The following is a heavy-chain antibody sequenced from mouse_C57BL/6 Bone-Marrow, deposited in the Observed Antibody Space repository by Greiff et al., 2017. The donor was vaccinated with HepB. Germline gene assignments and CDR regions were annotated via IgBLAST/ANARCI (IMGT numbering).Heavy chain of an antibody. J-gene: IGHJ4*01. Sequence: VQLKQSGPELVKPGASVKIPCKASGYTFTDYNMDWVKQSHGKSLEWIGDINPNNGGTIYNQKFKGKATLTVDKSSSTAYMELRSLTSEDTAVYYCARGDYYGSSYHYAMDYWGQGTSVTVSS. CDR3: ARGDYYGSSYHYAMDY. V-gene: IGHV1-18*01. CDR1: GYTFTDYN. D-gene: IGHD1-1*01. CDR2: INPNNGGT.